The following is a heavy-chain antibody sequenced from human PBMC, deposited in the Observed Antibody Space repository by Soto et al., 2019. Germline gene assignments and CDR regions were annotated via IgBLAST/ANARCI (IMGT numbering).Heavy chain of an antibody. CDR1: GASISSNDW. CDR3: ARDFKAPKDAWAFDY. CDR2: IYHGGTT. Sequence: QVQLQESGPGLVMPSGTLSLTCAVSGASISSNDWWNWVRQPPGKGLEWIGEIYHGGTTIYNPSLNSRVSISIYESKNHFALKLTSVTAADTAGYYWARDFKAPKDAWAFDYWGQGILVTVSS. D-gene: IGHD3-16*01. J-gene: IGHJ4*02. V-gene: IGHV4-4*02.